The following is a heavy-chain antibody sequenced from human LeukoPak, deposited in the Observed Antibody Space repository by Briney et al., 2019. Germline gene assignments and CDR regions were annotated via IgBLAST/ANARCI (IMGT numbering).Heavy chain of an antibody. CDR3: ARDQEAGTPGV. J-gene: IGHJ6*04. D-gene: IGHD1-1*01. CDR1: GYTFTSYY. V-gene: IGHV1-46*01. CDR2: INPSGGST. Sequence: ASVTVSCKASGYTFTSYYMHWVRQAPGQGLEWMGIINPSGGSTSYAQKFQGRVTMTRDTSTSTVYMELSSLRSEDTAVYYCARDQEAGTPGVWGKGTTVTVSS.